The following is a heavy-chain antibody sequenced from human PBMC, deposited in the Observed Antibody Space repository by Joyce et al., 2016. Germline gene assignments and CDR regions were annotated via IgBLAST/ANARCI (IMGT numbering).Heavy chain of an antibody. CDR3: ARGGLRRGSGHKELSEIDY. CDR1: GYAFINYY. D-gene: IGHD6-19*01. CDR2: RNTYIGVT. V-gene: IGHV1-2*04. J-gene: IGHJ4*02. Sequence: QVHLMQSGAEVTKPGASVKVSCKASGYAFINYYIHWVRQAPGQGLEWMGWRNTYIGVTSLAQKFQGWVTMTRDASITTAYMELTSLKSDDTAVYYCARGGLRRGSGHKELSEIDYWGQGTLVTVSS.